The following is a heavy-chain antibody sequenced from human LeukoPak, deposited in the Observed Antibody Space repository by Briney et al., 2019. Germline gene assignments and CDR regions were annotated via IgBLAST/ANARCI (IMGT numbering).Heavy chain of an antibody. CDR2: ISGSGGST. Sequence: GGSLRLSCVTSGFTLSSYAMSWVRQAPGKGLEWVSRISGSGGSTYYADSAKGRFTISRDISKNAVYLQMNNLRAEDTAVYYCARDYYDTSGYYRHDYWAQGTLVTVSS. V-gene: IGHV3-23*01. CDR1: GFTLSSYA. CDR3: ARDYYDTSGYYRHDY. D-gene: IGHD3-22*01. J-gene: IGHJ4*02.